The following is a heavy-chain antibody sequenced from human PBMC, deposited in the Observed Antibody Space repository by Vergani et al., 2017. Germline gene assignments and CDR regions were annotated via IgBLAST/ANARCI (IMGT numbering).Heavy chain of an antibody. J-gene: IGHJ6*02. CDR3: ASLLVYESSGYYYYYYYGMDV. CDR2: INPNSGGT. V-gene: IGHV1-2*02. CDR1: GYTFTGYY. D-gene: IGHD3-22*01. Sequence: QVQLVQSGAEVKKPGASVKVSCKASGYTFTGYYMHWVRQAPGQGLEWMGWINPNSGGTNYAQKFQGRVTMTRDTSISTAYMELSRLRSDDTAVYYCASLLVYESSGYYYYYYYGMDVWGQGTTVTVSS.